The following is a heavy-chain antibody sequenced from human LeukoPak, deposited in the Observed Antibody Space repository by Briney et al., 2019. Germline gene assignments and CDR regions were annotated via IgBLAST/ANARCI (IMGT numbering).Heavy chain of an antibody. CDR1: GGSFSGYY. Sequence: SETLSLTCAVYGGSFSGYYWSWIRQPPGKGLEWIGEINHSGSTNYNPSLKSRVTISVDTSKNQFSLKLSSVTAADTAVYYCATDAWGFSAFDIWGQGTMVTVSS. D-gene: IGHD7-27*01. V-gene: IGHV4-34*01. CDR3: ATDAWGFSAFDI. J-gene: IGHJ3*02. CDR2: INHSGST.